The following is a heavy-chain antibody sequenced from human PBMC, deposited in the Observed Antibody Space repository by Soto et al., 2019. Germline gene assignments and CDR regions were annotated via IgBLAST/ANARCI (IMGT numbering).Heavy chain of an antibody. CDR2: ISSGGVTI. CDR1: GFTFSSYS. J-gene: IGHJ4*02. CDR3: ARNLYCCGGSCPWGY. V-gene: IGHV3-48*01. Sequence: EVQLVESGGGLVQPGGSLRLSCAASGFTFSSYSMNWVRQTPGKGLEWVSYISSGGVTIYYADSVKGRFTVSRANAKDSLYLKMNSLRAEDTAVYYCARNLYCCGGSCPWGYWGQGTLVTVSS. D-gene: IGHD2-15*01.